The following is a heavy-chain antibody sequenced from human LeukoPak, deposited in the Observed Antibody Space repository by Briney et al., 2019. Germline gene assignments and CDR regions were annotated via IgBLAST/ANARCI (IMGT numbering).Heavy chain of an antibody. V-gene: IGHV3-23*01. CDR1: GYTFNIHG. CDR3: AKDIDWLAFED. D-gene: IGHD6-19*01. J-gene: IGHJ4*02. CDR2: IGPSGDKT. Sequence: GGSLRLSCAASGYTFNIHGMNWVRQPPGKGPEWVSGIGPSGDKTYYADSVKGRFTISRDNSENTVYLQMNSLRVEDTALYYCAKDIDWLAFEDWGQGTLVTVSS.